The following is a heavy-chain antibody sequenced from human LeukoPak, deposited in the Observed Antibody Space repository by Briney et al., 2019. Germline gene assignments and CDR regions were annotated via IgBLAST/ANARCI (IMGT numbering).Heavy chain of an antibody. D-gene: IGHD3-10*01. V-gene: IGHV4-4*02. CDR2: IYHSGST. Sequence: SETLSLTCAVSGGSISSSNWWSWVRRPPGKGLEWIGEIYHSGSTNYNPSLKSRVTISVDKSKNQFSLKLSSVTAADTAVYYCARDRGSGSCHYFDYWGQGTLVTVSS. CDR1: GGSISSSNW. CDR3: ARDRGSGSCHYFDY. J-gene: IGHJ4*02.